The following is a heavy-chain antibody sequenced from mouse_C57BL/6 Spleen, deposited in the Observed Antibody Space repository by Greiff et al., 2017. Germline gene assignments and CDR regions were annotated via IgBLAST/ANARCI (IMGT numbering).Heavy chain of an antibody. CDR2: IYPGDGDT. CDR1: GYAFSSSW. V-gene: IGHV1-82*01. Sequence: QVQLKESGPELVKPGASVKISCKASGYAFSSSWMNWVKQRPGKGLEWIGRIYPGDGDTNYNGKFKGKATLTADKSSSTAYMQLSSLTSGDSAVYFCARQVYSNDGYFDVWGTGTTLTVSS. D-gene: IGHD2-12*01. J-gene: IGHJ1*03. CDR3: ARQVYSNDGYFDV.